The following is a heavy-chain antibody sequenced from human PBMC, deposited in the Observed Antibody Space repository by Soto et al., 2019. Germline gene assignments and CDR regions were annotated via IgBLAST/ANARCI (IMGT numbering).Heavy chain of an antibody. Sequence: QVQLQESGPGLVKPSQTLSLTCTVSGGSISSGGYYWSWIRQHPGKGLEWIGYIYYSGSTYYNPSLKSRVTISVDTSKNQFPLKLSSVTTADTAMYYCARFGLVVVPAATYYFDYWGQGTLVTVSS. J-gene: IGHJ4*02. D-gene: IGHD2-2*01. V-gene: IGHV4-31*03. CDR3: ARFGLVVVPAATYYFDY. CDR2: IYYSGST. CDR1: GGSISSGGYY.